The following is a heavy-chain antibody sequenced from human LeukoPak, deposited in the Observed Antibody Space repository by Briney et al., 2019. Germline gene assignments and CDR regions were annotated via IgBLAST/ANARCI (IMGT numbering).Heavy chain of an antibody. CDR3: ARSRCSGSTSCYYFFFFDS. Sequence: ASVTVSCKTSGYTFNAYGITWVRQAPGQGLEWMAWSSGTGYNTEYAQKFQGRVTMTTDTSTSTAYLELRSLRSDDTAVYYCARSRCSGSTSCYYFFFFDSWGQGTLVAVSS. V-gene: IGHV1-18*01. CDR1: GYTFNAYG. CDR2: SSGTGYNT. D-gene: IGHD2-2*01. J-gene: IGHJ4*02.